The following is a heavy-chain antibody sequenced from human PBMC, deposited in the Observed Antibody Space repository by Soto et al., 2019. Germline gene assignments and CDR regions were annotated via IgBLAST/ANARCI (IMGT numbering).Heavy chain of an antibody. V-gene: IGHV3-23*01. CDR3: AKDRSGYNWNYGNY. Sequence: GGSLRLSCTTSGFTFSTYDMSWVRQAPGKGLDWVSSINGRGGSTYYADSVKGRFTISRDTSKDTLYLQMNSLRAEDTAVYYCAKDRSGYNWNYGNYWGQGTLVTVSS. CDR2: INGRGGST. D-gene: IGHD1-7*01. J-gene: IGHJ4*02. CDR1: GFTFSTYD.